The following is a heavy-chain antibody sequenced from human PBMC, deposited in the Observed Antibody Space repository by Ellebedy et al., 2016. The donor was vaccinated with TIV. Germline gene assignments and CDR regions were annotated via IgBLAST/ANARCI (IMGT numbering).Heavy chain of an antibody. CDR2: IYPGDSDT. Sequence: GESLKISCKGAGYSFTTYWIAWVRQMPGKGLEWMGIIYPGDSDTTYSPSFQGQVTISADKSISTAYLQWSSLKASDSAMYYCAGQSRYYYNPTDVWGQGTTVTVSS. CDR1: GYSFTTYW. CDR3: AGQSRYYYNPTDV. V-gene: IGHV5-51*01. J-gene: IGHJ6*02.